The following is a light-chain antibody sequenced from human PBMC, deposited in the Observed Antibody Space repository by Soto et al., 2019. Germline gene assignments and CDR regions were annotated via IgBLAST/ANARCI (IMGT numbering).Light chain of an antibody. CDR1: QNIYYN. CDR2: RAS. V-gene: IGKV3-15*01. Sequence: ILMTQSPATVSVSPGESATLSCRASQNIYYNVAWYQQRPGQAPRLIIYRASTRAPGVPARFSGSGSGTEFTLTISSLQPEDFTVYSCLQYHNLWAFGQGTKVDIK. CDR3: LQYHNLWA. J-gene: IGKJ1*01.